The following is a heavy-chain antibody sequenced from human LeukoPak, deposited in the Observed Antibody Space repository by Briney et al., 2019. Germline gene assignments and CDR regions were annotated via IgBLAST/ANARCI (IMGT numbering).Heavy chain of an antibody. J-gene: IGHJ4*02. V-gene: IGHV4-39*01. CDR1: GVSISSGTVD. CDR2: IHTSRST. Sequence: SETLSLTCSVSGVSISSGTVDWGWIRQPPGKGLEGIGSIHTSRSTDYNPSLKSRVTISVDTSKNQFSLKMSSVTAADTGVYYCARHFDNWGQGTLVTVSS. CDR3: ARHFDN.